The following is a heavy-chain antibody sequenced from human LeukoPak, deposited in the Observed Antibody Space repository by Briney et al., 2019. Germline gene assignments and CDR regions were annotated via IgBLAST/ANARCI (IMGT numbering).Heavy chain of an antibody. CDR3: ARATYDILTGHYLDY. CDR2: IYYSGST. J-gene: IGHJ4*02. Sequence: PSETLSLTCTVSGGSIRSGRYYWSWIRQHTGKGLELIGYIYYSGSTYYNPSLKSRVTISMDTSKNQFSLKLSSVTAADTAVYYCARATYDILTGHYLDYWGQGTLVTVSS. D-gene: IGHD3-9*01. V-gene: IGHV4-31*03. CDR1: GGSIRSGRYY.